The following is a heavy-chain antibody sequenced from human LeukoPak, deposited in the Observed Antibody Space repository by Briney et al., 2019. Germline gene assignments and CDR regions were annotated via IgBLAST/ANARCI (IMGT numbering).Heavy chain of an antibody. CDR3: ARDGNMDV. J-gene: IGHJ6*02. D-gene: IGHD1-1*01. V-gene: IGHV1-69*13. CDR1: GGTFSNYA. CDR2: ILPIFGTP. Sequence: SVKVSCKASGGTFSNYAINWVRQAPGQGLEWMGGILPIFGTPNYAQKFQGRVTITADESTSTSYMELSSLRSDDTAVYYCARDGNMDVWGQGTTVTVSS.